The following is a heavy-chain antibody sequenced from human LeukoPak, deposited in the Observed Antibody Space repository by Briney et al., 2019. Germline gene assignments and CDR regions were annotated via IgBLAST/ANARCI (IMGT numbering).Heavy chain of an antibody. V-gene: IGHV3-9*01. D-gene: IGHD3-10*01. Sequence: GGSLRLSCAASGFTFDDYAMHWVRQAPGKGLEWVSGISWNSGSIGYADSVKGRFTISRDNAKNSLYLQMNSLRAEDTALYYCAKGPFGEYTYYFDYWGQETLVTVSS. CDR1: GFTFDDYA. CDR2: ISWNSGSI. CDR3: AKGPFGEYTYYFDY. J-gene: IGHJ4*02.